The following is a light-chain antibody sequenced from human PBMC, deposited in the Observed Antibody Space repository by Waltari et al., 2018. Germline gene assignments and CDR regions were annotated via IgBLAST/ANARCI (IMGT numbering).Light chain of an antibody. CDR1: TGSIAGNY. Sequence: NFMLTQPHSVSDSPGKTVTISCTRSTGSIAGNYVQWYQQRPGTSPTTVNYENNQRPTGVHRRFSDSITSASDSVSLSICGLNAEDEADYYCQSYHNNNPFVFGGGTKLNVL. J-gene: IGLJ3*02. CDR2: ENN. V-gene: IGLV6-57*01. CDR3: QSYHNNNPFV.